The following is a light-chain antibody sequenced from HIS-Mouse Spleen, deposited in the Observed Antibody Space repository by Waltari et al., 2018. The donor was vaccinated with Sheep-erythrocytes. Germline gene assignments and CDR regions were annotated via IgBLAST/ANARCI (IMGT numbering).Light chain of an antibody. J-gene: IGKJ2*01. CDR3: QQSYSTPYT. Sequence: DIQMTHSPSSLSPSVGDRVTITCPASQSISSYLNWYQQKPGKSLKLMIYAASSLQSGDASRFSGSGSGTDFTLTISSLQPEDFATYYCQQSYSTPYTFGQGTKLEIK. CDR2: AAS. CDR1: QSISSY. V-gene: IGKV1-39*01.